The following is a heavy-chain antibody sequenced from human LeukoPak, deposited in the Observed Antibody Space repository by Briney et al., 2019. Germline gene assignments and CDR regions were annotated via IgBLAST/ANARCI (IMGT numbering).Heavy chain of an antibody. CDR1: GGTFSSYA. CDR3: ARGTAMDSCFDY. V-gene: IGHV1-69*04. J-gene: IGHJ4*02. Sequence: SVKVSCKASGGTFSSYAISWVRQAPGQGLEWMGRIIPILGIANYAQKFQGRVTITADKSTSTAYMKLSSLRSEDTAVYYCARGTAMDSCFDYWGQGTLVTVSS. D-gene: IGHD5-18*01. CDR2: IIPILGIA.